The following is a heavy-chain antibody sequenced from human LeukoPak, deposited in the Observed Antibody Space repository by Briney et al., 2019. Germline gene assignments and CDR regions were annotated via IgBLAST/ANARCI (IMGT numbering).Heavy chain of an antibody. J-gene: IGHJ6*02. CDR3: ARWGYYDFWSGYLKRYYYYGMDV. V-gene: IGHV4-30-2*02. D-gene: IGHD3-3*01. CDR1: GGSISSSGYS. CDR2: IHHTGGT. Sequence: SETLSLTCAVSGGSISSSGYSWSWIRQPPGKGLEWIGYIHHTGGTYYNPSLKSRVTISVDTSKNQFSLKLSSVTAADTAVYYCARWGYYDFWSGYLKRYYYYGMDVWGQGTTVTVS.